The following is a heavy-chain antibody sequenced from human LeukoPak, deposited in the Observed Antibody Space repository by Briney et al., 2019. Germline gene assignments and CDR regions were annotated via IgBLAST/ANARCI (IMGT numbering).Heavy chain of an antibody. CDR1: GFTFSNAW. CDR3: TTASTIAARRSVSFDY. V-gene: IGHV3-15*07. Sequence: GGSLRLSCAAAGFTFSNAWMNWVRQAPGKGLEWVGRIKSKIDGGTTDYAAPAKGRLTISRDDSKNTLYLQMNSLRTEDTAVYYCTTASTIAARRSVSFDYWGQGTLVTVSS. J-gene: IGHJ4*02. CDR2: IKSKIDGGTT. D-gene: IGHD6-6*01.